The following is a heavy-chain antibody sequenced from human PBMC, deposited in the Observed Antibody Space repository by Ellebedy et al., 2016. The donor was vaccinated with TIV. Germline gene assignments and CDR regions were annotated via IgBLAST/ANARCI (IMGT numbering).Heavy chain of an antibody. CDR3: AKDLLVYAFDI. CDR2: ISYDGSNK. D-gene: IGHD2-8*02. Sequence: GGSLRLSXAASGFTFSSYDMHWVRQAPGKGLEWVAVISYDGSNKYYADSVKGRFTISRDNSKNTLYLQMNSLRTEDTAVYYCAKDLLVYAFDIWGQGTMVTVSS. CDR1: GFTFSSYD. J-gene: IGHJ3*02. V-gene: IGHV3-30*18.